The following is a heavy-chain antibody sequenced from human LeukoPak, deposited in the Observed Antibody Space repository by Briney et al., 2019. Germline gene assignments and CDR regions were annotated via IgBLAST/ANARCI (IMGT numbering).Heavy chain of an antibody. J-gene: IGHJ4*02. CDR2: IYYNGST. Sequence: SETLSLTCTVSGGSISSYYWSWIRQPPGKGLEWIGYIYYNGSTNYNPSLKSRVTISVDTSKYQFSLNLSSVTAADTAVYYCARHPHIAAAVDSWGQGTLVTVSS. V-gene: IGHV4-59*08. D-gene: IGHD6-13*01. CDR1: GGSISSYY. CDR3: ARHPHIAAAVDS.